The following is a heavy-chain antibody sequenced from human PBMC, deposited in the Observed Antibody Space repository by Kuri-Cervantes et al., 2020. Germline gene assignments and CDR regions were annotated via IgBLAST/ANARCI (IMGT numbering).Heavy chain of an antibody. D-gene: IGHD2-15*01. V-gene: IGHV3-30-3*01. J-gene: IGHJ6*02. CDR3: ARAVVAAILLGMDV. Sequence: GESLKISCASSGCTFSSYAMHWVRQAPGKGPEWVAVISYDGGNKYYADSVKGRFTITRDNSNNTLYLQMNSLRADDTAVYYCARAVVAAILLGMDVWGQGTTVTVSS. CDR2: ISYDGGNK. CDR1: GCTFSSYA.